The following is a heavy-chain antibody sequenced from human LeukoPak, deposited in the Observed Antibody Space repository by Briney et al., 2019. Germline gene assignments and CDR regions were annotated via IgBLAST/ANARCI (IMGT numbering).Heavy chain of an antibody. V-gene: IGHV1-18*01. CDR1: GYTFTSCG. CDR2: ISTYNGNT. D-gene: IGHD4-17*01. CDR3: ARGADYGKIDY. J-gene: IGHJ4*02. Sequence: GASVKVSCKASGYTFTSCGISWVRQAPGQGLEWMGWISTYNGNTNYAQKLQGRVTMSTDASTSTAYMELRSLRPDDTAVYYCARGADYGKIDYWGQGTLVTVSS.